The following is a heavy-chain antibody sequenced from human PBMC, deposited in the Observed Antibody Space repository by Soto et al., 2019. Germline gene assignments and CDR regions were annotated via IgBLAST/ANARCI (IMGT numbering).Heavy chain of an antibody. J-gene: IGHJ4*02. CDR2: ISYDGSNK. V-gene: IGHV3-30*18. Sequence: QVQLLESGGGVVQPGRSLRLSCAASGFTFSSYGMHWVRQAPGKGLEWVAVISYDGSNKYYADSVKGRFTISRDNSKNTLYLQMNSLRAEDTAVYYCAKLYSSSPFDYWGQGTLVTVSS. CDR1: GFTFSSYG. D-gene: IGHD6-6*01. CDR3: AKLYSSSPFDY.